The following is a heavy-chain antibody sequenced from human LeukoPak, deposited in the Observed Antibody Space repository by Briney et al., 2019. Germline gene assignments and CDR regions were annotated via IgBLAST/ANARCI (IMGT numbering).Heavy chain of an antibody. CDR2: IYYSGST. CDR1: GGSISSSSYY. D-gene: IGHD4-17*01. J-gene: IGHJ4*02. Sequence: SETLSLTCTVSGGSISSSSYYWGWIRQPPGKGLEWIGSIYYSGSTYYNPSLKSRVTISVDTSKNQFSLQLNSVTPEDTAVYYCAKEETDGDNYFDYWGQGTLVTVSS. CDR3: AKEETDGDNYFDY. V-gene: IGHV4-39*02.